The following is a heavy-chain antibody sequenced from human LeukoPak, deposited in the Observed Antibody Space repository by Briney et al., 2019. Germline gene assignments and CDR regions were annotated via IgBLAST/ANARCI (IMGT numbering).Heavy chain of an antibody. D-gene: IGHD2-15*01. J-gene: IGHJ4*02. CDR1: GYTLTELS. CDR3: ATTSPLGYCSGGSCYYFDY. CDR2: FDPEDGET. V-gene: IGHV1-24*01. Sequence: ASVKVSCKVSGYTLTELSMHWVRQAPGKGLEWMGGFDPEDGETIYAQKFQGRVTKTEDTSTDTAYMELSSLRSEDTAVYYCATTSPLGYCSGGSCYYFDYWGQGTLVTVSS.